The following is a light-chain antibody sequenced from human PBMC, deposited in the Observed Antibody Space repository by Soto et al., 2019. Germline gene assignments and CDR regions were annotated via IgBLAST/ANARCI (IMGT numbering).Light chain of an antibody. CDR1: SNDIGAYNY. J-gene: IGLJ2*01. Sequence: ALTQPASVSGSPGQSITISCTGTSNDIGAYNYVSWYQQHPGKAPKLLIYDVTHRPSGVSDRFSGSKSGRTASLTISGLQPEDEADYYCSSYTSIIAVVFGGGTKLTVL. CDR2: DVT. CDR3: SSYTSIIAVV. V-gene: IGLV2-14*03.